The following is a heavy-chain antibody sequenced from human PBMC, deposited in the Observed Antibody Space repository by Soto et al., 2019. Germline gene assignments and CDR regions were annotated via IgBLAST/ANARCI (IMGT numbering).Heavy chain of an antibody. CDR2: ISYDASSQ. V-gene: IGHV3-30*18. CDR3: AKDRAWQSGRYYYGMDV. D-gene: IGHD3-10*01. CDR1: GFTFSKYG. Sequence: QVQLVESGGGDVQPGRSLRLSCAASGFTFSKYGMHWVRQVPGKGLEWVAAISYDASSQYLADSVKGRFTISRDNSKNTLYLHMNSLTTEDTALYYCAKDRAWQSGRYYYGMDVWGQGTTVTVSS. J-gene: IGHJ6*02.